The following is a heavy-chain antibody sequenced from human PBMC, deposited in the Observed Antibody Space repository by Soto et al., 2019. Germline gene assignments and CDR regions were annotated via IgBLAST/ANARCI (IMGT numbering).Heavy chain of an antibody. CDR1: GYTFTSYA. D-gene: IGHD3-3*01. CDR3: ARAGPTYYDFWSGSTRTKDYYYYYGMDV. V-gene: IGHV1-3*01. CDR2: INAGNGNT. J-gene: IGHJ6*02. Sequence: ASVKVSCKASGYTFTSYAMHWVRQAPGQRLEWMGWINAGNGNTKYSQKFQGRVTITRDTSASTAYMELSSLRSEDTAVYYCARAGPTYYDFWSGSTRTKDYYYYYGMDVWGQGTMVTVSS.